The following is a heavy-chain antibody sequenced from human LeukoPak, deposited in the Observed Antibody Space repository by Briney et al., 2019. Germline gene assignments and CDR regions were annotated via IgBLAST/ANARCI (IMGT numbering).Heavy chain of an antibody. Sequence: SSQTLSLTCTVSGGSISSGSYYWVWIRQPPGKGLEWIGSIYRSGSTNYNPSLKSRVTISVDTSKNQFSLKVNSVTAADTAVYYCARGDCSSTICYSPMDVWGKGTTVTVSS. CDR1: GGSISSGSYY. CDR2: IYRSGST. D-gene: IGHD2-2*01. J-gene: IGHJ6*03. CDR3: ARGDCSSTICYSPMDV. V-gene: IGHV4-39*07.